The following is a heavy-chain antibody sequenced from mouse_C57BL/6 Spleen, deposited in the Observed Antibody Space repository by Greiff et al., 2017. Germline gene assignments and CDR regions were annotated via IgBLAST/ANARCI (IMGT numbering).Heavy chain of an antibody. CDR2: IYPGDGDT. CDR3: ASYPYGTFWFAY. J-gene: IGHJ3*01. Sequence: LLESGPELVKPGASVKISCKASGYAFSSSWMNWVKQRPGKGLEWIGRIYPGDGDTNYNGKFKGKATLTADKSSSTAYMQLSSLTSEDSAVYFCASYPYGTFWFAYWGQGTLVTVSA. V-gene: IGHV1-82*01. D-gene: IGHD1-1*01. CDR1: GYAFSSSW.